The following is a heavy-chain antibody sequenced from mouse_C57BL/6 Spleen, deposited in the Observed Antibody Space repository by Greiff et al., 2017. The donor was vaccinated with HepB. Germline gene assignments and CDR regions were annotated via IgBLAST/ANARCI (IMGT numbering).Heavy chain of an antibody. CDR3: ANYYGSSYAMDY. V-gene: IGHV1-4*01. D-gene: IGHD1-1*01. CDR2: INPSSGYT. CDR1: GYTFTSYT. J-gene: IGHJ4*01. Sequence: QVQLQQSGAELARPGASVKMTCKASGYTFTSYTMHWVKQRPGQGLEWIGYINPSSGYTKYNQKFKDKATLTADKSPSTAYMQLSSLTSEDSAVYYCANYYGSSYAMDYWGQGTSVTVSS.